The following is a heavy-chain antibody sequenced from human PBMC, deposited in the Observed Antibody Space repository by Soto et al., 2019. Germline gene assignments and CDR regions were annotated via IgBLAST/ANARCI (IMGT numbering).Heavy chain of an antibody. CDR2: TYYRSKWFT. CDR1: GDSVSSNSGV. Sequence: LSQTLSLTCVISGDSVSSNSGVWNWIRQSPSGGLEWLGRTYYRSKWFTDYGVSVKGRITINPDTSKNQFSLQLNSVTPDDTAVYYCAHSNCWYPREAFDVWGQGTMVTVSS. CDR3: AHSNCWYPREAFDV. D-gene: IGHD6-19*01. J-gene: IGHJ3*01. V-gene: IGHV6-1*01.